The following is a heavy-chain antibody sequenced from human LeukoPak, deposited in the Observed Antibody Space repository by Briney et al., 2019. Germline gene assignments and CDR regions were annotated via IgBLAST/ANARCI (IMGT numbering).Heavy chain of an antibody. V-gene: IGHV3-9*01. CDR1: GFTFSSYG. CDR3: AKDISLAVAGVGFDY. CDR2: ISWNSGSI. J-gene: IGHJ4*02. Sequence: GGSLRLSCAASGFTFSSYGMHWVRQAPGKGLEWVSGISWNSGSIGYADSVKGRFTISRDNAKNSLYLQMNSLRAEDTALYYCAKDISLAVAGVGFDYWGQGTLVTVSS. D-gene: IGHD6-19*01.